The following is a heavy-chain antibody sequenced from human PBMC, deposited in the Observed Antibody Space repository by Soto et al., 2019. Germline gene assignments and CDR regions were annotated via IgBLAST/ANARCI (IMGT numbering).Heavy chain of an antibody. CDR3: GGLVCDSTGCPRHYFEN. Sequence: GGSLRLSCAASGFSFSYYSMSWVRQAPGKGLEWISYISTSGSAIYYADSVKGRFTISRDNAKNSLYLQMNSLGAEDTAVFYCGGLVCDSTGCPRHYFENGGRGPPVPVSS. CDR1: GFSFSYYS. CDR2: ISTSGSAI. V-gene: IGHV3-48*01. J-gene: IGHJ4*02. D-gene: IGHD2-8*02.